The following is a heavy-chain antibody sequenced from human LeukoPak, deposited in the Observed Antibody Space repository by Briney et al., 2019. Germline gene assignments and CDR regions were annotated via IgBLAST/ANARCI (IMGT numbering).Heavy chain of an antibody. J-gene: IGHJ4*02. CDR1: GITLSRSW. CDR3: ARDRGGRTGLDD. V-gene: IGHV3-7*04. Sequence: GGSLRLSCAASGITLSRSWMSWVRQAPGKGLEWVAFIKEDGSEKYYVDSVKGRFTISRDNAENSLYLQMNSLRAEDTAVYYCARDRGGRTGLDDWGQGTLVTVSS. D-gene: IGHD2-15*01. CDR2: IKEDGSEK.